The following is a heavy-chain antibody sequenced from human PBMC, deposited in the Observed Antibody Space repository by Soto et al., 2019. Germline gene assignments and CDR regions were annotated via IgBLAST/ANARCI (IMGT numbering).Heavy chain of an antibody. D-gene: IGHD3-10*01. CDR3: ARRTIMVRGVIIILYYYGMDF. V-gene: IGHV4-34*01. J-gene: IGHJ6*02. CDR2: INHRGST. Sequence: SETLSLTCAVYGGSFSGYYWSWIRQPPGKGLEWIWEINHRGSTNYNPSLKSRVTISVQTSKNQFSLKLSSVTAADTAVYYCARRTIMVRGVIIILYYYGMDFWGQGTTVTSP. CDR1: GGSFSGYY.